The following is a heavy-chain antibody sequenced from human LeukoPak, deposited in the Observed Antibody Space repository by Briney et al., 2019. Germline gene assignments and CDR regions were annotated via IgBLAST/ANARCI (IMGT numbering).Heavy chain of an antibody. CDR3: ASSDYYDSSGYSFDY. Sequence: PSETLSLTCTVSGGSVSSGSYYWSWIRQPPGKGLEWIGYIHYSGSTNYNPSLKSRVTILVDTSKNQSSLKLTSVTAADTAVYSCASSDYYDSSGYSFDYWGQGTLVIVSS. V-gene: IGHV4-61*01. J-gene: IGHJ4*02. CDR2: IHYSGST. D-gene: IGHD3-22*01. CDR1: GGSVSSGSYY.